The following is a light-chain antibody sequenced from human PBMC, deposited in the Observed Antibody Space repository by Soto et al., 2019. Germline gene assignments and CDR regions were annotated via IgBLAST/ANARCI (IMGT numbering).Light chain of an antibody. J-gene: IGKJ4*01. V-gene: IGKV3-11*01. CDR1: QSVSSY. Sequence: EIVLTQSPATLSLSPGERATLSCRASQSVSSYLAWYQQKPGQAPRLLIYDASNRATGIPDRFSGSGSGTDFTLKISRVEAEDVAVYYCMQGTLWPPTFGGGTKVEIK. CDR2: DAS. CDR3: MQGTLWPPT.